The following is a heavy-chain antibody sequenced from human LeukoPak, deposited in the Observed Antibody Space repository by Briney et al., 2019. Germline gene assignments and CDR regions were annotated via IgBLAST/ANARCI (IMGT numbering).Heavy chain of an antibody. CDR1: GYTFTSYY. CDR2: INPTGGST. V-gene: IGHV1-46*01. Sequence: GASVKVSCKASGYTFTSYYMHWVRQAPGEGLEWMGIINPTGGSTSYAQKFQGRVTMTRDTSTSTVYMELSSLRSEHTAVYYCARDHYHKIHSVMVTAPDYWGQGTMVIVSS. D-gene: IGHD2-21*02. J-gene: IGHJ4*02. CDR3: ARDHYHKIHSVMVTAPDY.